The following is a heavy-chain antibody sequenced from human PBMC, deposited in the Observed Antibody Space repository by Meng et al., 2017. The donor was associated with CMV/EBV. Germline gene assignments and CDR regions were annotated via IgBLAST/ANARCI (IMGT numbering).Heavy chain of an antibody. J-gene: IGHJ4*02. D-gene: IGHD5-24*01. V-gene: IGHV3-11*01. CDR1: GFTFSNAW. CDR2: ISSSGSTI. Sequence: GESLKISCAASGFTFSNAWMSWIRQAPGKGLEWVSYISSSGSTIYYADSVKGRFTISRDNAKNSLYLQMNSLRAEDTAVYYCAKDGYNRGGSFDYWGQGTLVTVSS. CDR3: AKDGYNRGGSFDY.